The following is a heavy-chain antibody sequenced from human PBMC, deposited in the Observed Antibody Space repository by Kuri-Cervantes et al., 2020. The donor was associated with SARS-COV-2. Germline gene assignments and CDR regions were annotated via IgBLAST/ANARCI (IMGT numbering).Heavy chain of an antibody. CDR3: ARGVTIFGEDV. Sequence: SETLSLTCTVSGGSVSSGSYYWSWIRQPPGKGLEWIGYIYYSGSTNYNPSLKSRVTISVDTSKNQFSLKLSSVTAADTAVYYCARGVTIFGEDVWGQGTTGTVSS. CDR1: GGSVSSGSYY. J-gene: IGHJ6*02. V-gene: IGHV4-61*01. D-gene: IGHD3-3*01. CDR2: IYYSGST.